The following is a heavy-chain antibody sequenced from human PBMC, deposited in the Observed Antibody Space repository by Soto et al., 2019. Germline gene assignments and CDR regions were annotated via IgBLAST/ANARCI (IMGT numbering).Heavy chain of an antibody. CDR1: GFIVSDSY. Sequence: EVPLVESGGDLVQPGGSLRLSCVASGFIVSDSYMSWVRQAPGEGLEWVSVMYPDGSRHYAESVKGRFAISRQNSENTAYLQMNSLRTEDTAVYYCAKDRGNYGDGGLDYWGQGTLVTVSS. J-gene: IGHJ4*02. CDR3: AKDRGNYGDGGLDY. D-gene: IGHD4-17*01. V-gene: IGHV3-53*04. CDR2: MYPDGSR.